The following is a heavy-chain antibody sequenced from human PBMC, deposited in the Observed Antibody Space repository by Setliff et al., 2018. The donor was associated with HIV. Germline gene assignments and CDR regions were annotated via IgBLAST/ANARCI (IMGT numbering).Heavy chain of an antibody. CDR3: ARDDYANTDFDF. Sequence: ASVKVSCKASGYTFTDYGINWVRQAPGQGLEWMGWINTNNGNPTYAQGFTGRFVFSSDTSVRTAYLQIVGLKAEDTAVYFCARDDYANTDFDFWGPGTLVTVSS. J-gene: IGHJ4*02. CDR1: GYTFTDYG. V-gene: IGHV7-4-1*01. D-gene: IGHD4-17*01. CDR2: INTNNGNP.